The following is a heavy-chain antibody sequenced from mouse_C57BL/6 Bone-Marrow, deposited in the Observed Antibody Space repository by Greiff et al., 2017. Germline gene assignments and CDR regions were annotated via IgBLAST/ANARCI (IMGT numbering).Heavy chain of an antibody. V-gene: IGHV5-17*01. CDR1: GFTFSDYG. Sequence: DVKLVESGGGLVKPGGSLKLSCAASGFTFSDYGMHWVRQAPEKGLEWVAYISSGSSTIYYADTVKGRFTISRDNAKNTLFLQMTRLRSEDTARYYCARRDYDEGAWFAYWGQGTLVTVS. D-gene: IGHD2-4*01. CDR2: ISSGSSTI. J-gene: IGHJ3*01. CDR3: ARRDYDEGAWFAY.